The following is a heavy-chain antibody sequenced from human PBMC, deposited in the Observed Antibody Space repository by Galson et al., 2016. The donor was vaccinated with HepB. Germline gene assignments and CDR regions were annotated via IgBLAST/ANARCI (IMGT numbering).Heavy chain of an antibody. V-gene: IGHV3-48*02. CDR2: ISRSTPTI. Sequence: SLRLSCAASGFIFSSYSMNWVRQAPGKGLEWASYISRSTPTIYYADSVKGRFTVSRDNAKNSLYLQMNSLRDEDTAVYFCARAAGDYGNDGFPNFDYWGQGTLVTVSS. CDR3: ARAAGDYGNDGFPNFDY. D-gene: IGHD4-17*01. J-gene: IGHJ4*02. CDR1: GFIFSSYS.